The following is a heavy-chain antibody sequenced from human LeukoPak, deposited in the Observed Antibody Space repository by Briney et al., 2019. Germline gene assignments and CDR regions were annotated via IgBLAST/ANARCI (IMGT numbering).Heavy chain of an antibody. V-gene: IGHV3-11*04. J-gene: IGHJ4*02. CDR1: GGSISSYY. D-gene: IGHD3-16*02. CDR2: ISSSGSTI. Sequence: LSLTCTVSGGSISSYYWSWIRQPPGKGLEWVSYISSSGSTIYYADSVKGRFTISRDNAKNSLYLQMNSLRAEDTAVYYCASGLRYYDYVWGSYRFDYWGQGTLVTVSS. CDR3: ASGLRYYDYVWGSYRFDY.